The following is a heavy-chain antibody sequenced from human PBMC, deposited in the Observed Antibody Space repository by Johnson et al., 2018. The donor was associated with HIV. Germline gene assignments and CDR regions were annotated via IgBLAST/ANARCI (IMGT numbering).Heavy chain of an antibody. CDR3: ARDLVVGDHSTPLSHAFDI. D-gene: IGHD1-26*01. CDR2: IYSGGNT. J-gene: IGHJ3*02. V-gene: IGHV3-53*01. Sequence: VQLVESGGGLIQPGGSLRLSCVASGFTVRKGLEWVSVIYSGGNTYYADTVKGRFTISRDSSKNTLYLQMNNLRAEDTAVYYCARDLVVGDHSTPLSHAFDIWGQGTMVTVSS. CDR1: GFTV.